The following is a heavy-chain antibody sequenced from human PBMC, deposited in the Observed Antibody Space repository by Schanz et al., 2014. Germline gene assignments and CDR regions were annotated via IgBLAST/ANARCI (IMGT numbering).Heavy chain of an antibody. Sequence: VQLVESGGGVVQPGRSLRLSCAASGFMFSSYGMHWVRQAPGKGLEWVSYVSSSSSYTHYADSVKGRFTISRDNAKNSLYLQMNSLRAEDTAVYYCVRDILHRVYDSGSPWGQGTLVTVSS. V-gene: IGHV3-21*05. CDR3: VRDILHRVYDSGSP. D-gene: IGHD3-10*01. CDR1: GFMFSSYG. J-gene: IGHJ5*02. CDR2: VSSSSSYT.